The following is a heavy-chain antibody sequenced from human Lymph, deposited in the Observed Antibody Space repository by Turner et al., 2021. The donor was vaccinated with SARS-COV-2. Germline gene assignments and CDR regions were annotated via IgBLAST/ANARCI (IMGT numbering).Heavy chain of an antibody. Sequence: QLQLHESGPGQVKPSDTLSLPCTVPGGSISSSGYYWGWIRQPQGKGLEWIGTIYYSGSTYYNPSLTTRVTRSVDTAKNQFTLKLSSVTAADTAVYSCERHALGSGSYDPDDYWGQGTLVTVSS. CDR2: IYYSGST. CDR1: GGSISSSGYY. CDR3: ERHALGSGSYDPDDY. V-gene: IGHV4-39*01. D-gene: IGHD3-10*01. J-gene: IGHJ4*02.